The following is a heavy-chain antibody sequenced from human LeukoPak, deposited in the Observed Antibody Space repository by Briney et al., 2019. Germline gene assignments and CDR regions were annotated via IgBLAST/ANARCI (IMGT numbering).Heavy chain of an antibody. Sequence: SETLSLTCTVSGGSISSYYWSRIRQPPGKGLEWIGYIYYSGSTNYNPSLKSRVTISVDTSKNQFSLKLSSVTAADTAVYYCARDSVPSYDFWSGYYTEVWFDPWGQGTLVTVS. CDR1: GGSISSYY. J-gene: IGHJ5*02. CDR2: IYYSGST. D-gene: IGHD3-3*01. V-gene: IGHV4-59*01. CDR3: ARDSVPSYDFWSGYYTEVWFDP.